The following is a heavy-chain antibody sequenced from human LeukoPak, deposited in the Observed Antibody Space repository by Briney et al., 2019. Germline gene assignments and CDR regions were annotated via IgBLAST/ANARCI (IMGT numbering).Heavy chain of an antibody. Sequence: PGESLRISCKGSGYSFTSYWISWVRAMPGKGLEWMGRIDPSDSYTNYSPSFQGHVTISADKSISTAYLQWSSLKASDTAMYYCASTPGIAAAGTLYYYYGMDVSGQGTTVTVSS. CDR3: ASTPGIAAAGTLYYYYGMDV. CDR1: GYSFTSYW. V-gene: IGHV5-10-1*01. J-gene: IGHJ6*02. D-gene: IGHD6-13*01. CDR2: IDPSDSYT.